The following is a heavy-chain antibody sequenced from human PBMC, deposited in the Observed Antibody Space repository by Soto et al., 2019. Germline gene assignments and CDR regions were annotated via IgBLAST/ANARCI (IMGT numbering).Heavy chain of an antibody. CDR2: ISAYNGNT. V-gene: IGHV1-18*01. D-gene: IGHD3-10*01. CDR3: ARKPYGSGSYYNDY. CDR1: GYTFTSYG. J-gene: IGHJ4*02. Sequence: ASVKVSCKASGYTFTSYGISWVRQAPGQGLEWMGWISAYNGNTNYAQKLQGRVTMTTDTSTSTAYMELRSLRSDDTAVYYWARKPYGSGSYYNDYWGQGPRVTVSS.